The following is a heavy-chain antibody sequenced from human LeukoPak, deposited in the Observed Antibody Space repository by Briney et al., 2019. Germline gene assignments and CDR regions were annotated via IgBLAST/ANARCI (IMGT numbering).Heavy chain of an antibody. CDR1: GYTFTGYY. D-gene: IGHD1-26*01. V-gene: IGHV1-2*02. Sequence: ASVKVSCKASGYTFTGYYMHWVRQAPGQGLEWMGWINPNSGGTNYAQKLQGRVTMTRDTSISTAYMELSRLRSDDTAVYYCAREKWELLGREDYYYGMDVWGQGTTVTVSS. J-gene: IGHJ6*02. CDR2: INPNSGGT. CDR3: AREKWELLGREDYYYGMDV.